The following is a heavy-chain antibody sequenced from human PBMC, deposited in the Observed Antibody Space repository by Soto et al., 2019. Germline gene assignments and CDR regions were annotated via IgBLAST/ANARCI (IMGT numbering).Heavy chain of an antibody. D-gene: IGHD6-13*01. CDR2: VYHSGAT. CDR3: ARERSFARPAGWFEP. J-gene: IGHJ5*02. Sequence: PSETLSLTCDVSGYSMTRGFYWGWIRQTPGKGLEWIGSVYHSGATYYNPSLQSRVSISVDTSKSQFSLKLISATAADTGTYYCARERSFARPAGWFEPWGQGTQVTVSS. V-gene: IGHV4-38-2*02. CDR1: GYSMTRGFY.